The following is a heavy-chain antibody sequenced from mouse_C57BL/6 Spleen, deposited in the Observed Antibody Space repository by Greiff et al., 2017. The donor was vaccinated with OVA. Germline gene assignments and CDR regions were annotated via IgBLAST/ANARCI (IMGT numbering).Heavy chain of an antibody. V-gene: IGHV5-17*01. Sequence: DVKLVESGGGLVKPGGSLKLSCAASGFTFSDYGMHWVRQAPEKGLEWVAYISSGSSTIYYAATVKGRFPISRDNAKNTLFLQMTSLRTEDTARYDGARDDYGYAMDYWGQGTSVTVSS. CDR2: ISSGSSTI. CDR1: GFTFSDYG. D-gene: IGHD2-4*01. J-gene: IGHJ4*01. CDR3: ARDDYGYAMDY.